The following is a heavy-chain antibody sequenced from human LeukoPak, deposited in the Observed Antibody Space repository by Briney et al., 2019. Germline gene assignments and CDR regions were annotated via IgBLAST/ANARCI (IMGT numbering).Heavy chain of an antibody. J-gene: IGHJ5*02. D-gene: IGHD6-19*01. CDR2: ISGDGGST. CDR1: GLITDDYA. CDR3: ARVIGWSRFDP. V-gene: IGHV3-43*02. Sequence: GGSLRLSCAAPGLITDDYAIHWVRHAPGKGLEWVSLISGDGGSTFYADSVRGRFTISRDNSKNTLHLQMNSLRAEDTAVFYCARVIGWSRFDPWGQGALVTVSS.